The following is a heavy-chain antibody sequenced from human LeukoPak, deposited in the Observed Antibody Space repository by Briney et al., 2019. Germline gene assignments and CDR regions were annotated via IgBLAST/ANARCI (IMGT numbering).Heavy chain of an antibody. CDR3: LAGYYYYYMDV. Sequence: GGPLRLSCAASGFAFSNYWLHRVRQAPGKGLEWVARINTHGSSTNYADSVKGRFTISRDNAKNTLYLQMTSLSAEDTAVYYALAGYYYYYMDVWGKGTTVTVSS. CDR1: GFAFSNYW. V-gene: IGHV3-74*01. CDR2: INTHGSST. J-gene: IGHJ6*03. D-gene: IGHD3-16*01.